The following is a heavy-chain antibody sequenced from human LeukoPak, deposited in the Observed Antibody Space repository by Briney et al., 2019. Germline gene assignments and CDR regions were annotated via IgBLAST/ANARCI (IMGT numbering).Heavy chain of an antibody. V-gene: IGHV4-31*03. CDR2: IYYSGST. J-gene: IGHJ6*03. CDR1: GGSISSGGYY. Sequence: PSETLSLTCTVSGGSISSGGYYWSWIRQHPGKGLEWIGYIYYSGSTYYNPSLKSRVTISVDTSKNQFSLKLSSVTAADTAVYYCARSAPPGLYYYYYYYMDVWGKGTTVTVSS. CDR3: ARSAPPGLYYYYYYYMDV.